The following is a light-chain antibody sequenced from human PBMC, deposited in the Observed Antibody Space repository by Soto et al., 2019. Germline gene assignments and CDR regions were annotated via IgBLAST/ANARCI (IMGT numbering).Light chain of an antibody. CDR1: SANSSYI. Sequence: QSVLTQSSSASASLGPGVTLTCTGSSANSSYIIACHQQQPGTAAQYLMKLEGSGMYNKGIGVPDRFSGSSSGADRSLTISNLQYEDESDYYCETWDRNPQVFGGGTKLTVL. CDR2: LEGSGMY. CDR3: ETWDRNPQV. J-gene: IGLJ2*01. V-gene: IGLV4-60*02.